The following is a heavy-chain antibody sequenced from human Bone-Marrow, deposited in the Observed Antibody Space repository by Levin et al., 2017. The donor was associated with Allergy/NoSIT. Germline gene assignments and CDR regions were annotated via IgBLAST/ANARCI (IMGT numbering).Heavy chain of an antibody. CDR1: GFAFNTYW. V-gene: IGHV3-74*01. D-gene: IGHD3-16*01. Sequence: GGSLRLSCAASGFAFNTYWMHWVREVPGKGLEWVSRINSDGSSTIYADSVRGRFTISRDNAKNTVFLQMNSLRVEDTAVYYCARDKYYAVDYWGQGTLVTVSS. CDR3: ARDKYYAVDY. J-gene: IGHJ4*02. CDR2: INSDGSST.